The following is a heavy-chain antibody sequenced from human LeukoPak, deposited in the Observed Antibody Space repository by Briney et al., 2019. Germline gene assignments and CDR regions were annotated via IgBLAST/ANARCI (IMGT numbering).Heavy chain of an antibody. D-gene: IGHD3-22*01. V-gene: IGHV4-34*01. CDR1: GGSFSGYY. CDR2: INHSGST. CDR3: ARNYETGIVVVIDAFDI. J-gene: IGHJ3*02. Sequence: PSETLSLTCAVYGGSFSGYYWSWIRQPPGKGLEWIGEINHSGSTNYNPSLKGRVTISVDTSKNQFSLKLSSVTAADTAVYYCARNYETGIVVVIDAFDIWGQGTMVTVSS.